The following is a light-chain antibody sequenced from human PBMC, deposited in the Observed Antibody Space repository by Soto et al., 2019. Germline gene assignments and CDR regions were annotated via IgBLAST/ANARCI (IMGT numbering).Light chain of an antibody. V-gene: IGLV1-40*01. CDR2: ANN. J-gene: IGLJ2*01. Sequence: QSVLTQPPSVSGAPGQRVTISCTGSSSNIGAGYDVHWYQHLPGTAPKLLIYANNNRPSGVPDRFSGSKSDTSASLAITGLQAEDEADSYGQSYDSSLNHLGGFGGGTKGTVL. CDR1: SSNIGAGYD. CDR3: QSYDSSLNHLGG.